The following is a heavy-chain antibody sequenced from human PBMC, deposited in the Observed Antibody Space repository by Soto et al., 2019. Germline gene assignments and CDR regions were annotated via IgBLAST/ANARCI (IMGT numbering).Heavy chain of an antibody. Sequence: SETLSLTCAVYGGSFSGYYWSWIRQPPGKGLEWIGEINHSGSTNYNPSLKSRVTISVDTSKNQFSLKLSSVTAADTAVYYCTKSNWFDPWGQGTLVTVSS. CDR2: INHSGST. J-gene: IGHJ5*02. CDR1: GGSFSGYY. CDR3: TKSNWFDP. V-gene: IGHV4-34*01.